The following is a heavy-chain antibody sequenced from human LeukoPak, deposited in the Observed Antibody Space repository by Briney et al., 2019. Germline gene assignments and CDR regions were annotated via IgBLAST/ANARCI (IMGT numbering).Heavy chain of an antibody. J-gene: IGHJ4*02. CDR1: GFTFSSYA. CDR3: ARAQTSSGWYGMKSDFDY. Sequence: AGGSLRLSCAASGFTFSSYAMSWVRQAPGKGLEWVSAISGSGGSTYYADSAKGRFTISRDNSKNTLCLQMNSLRAEDTAVYYCARAQTSSGWYGMKSDFDYWGQGTLVTVSS. D-gene: IGHD6-19*01. V-gene: IGHV3-23*01. CDR2: ISGSGGST.